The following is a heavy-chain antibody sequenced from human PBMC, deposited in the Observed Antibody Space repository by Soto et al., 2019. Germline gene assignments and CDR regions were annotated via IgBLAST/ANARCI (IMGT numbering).Heavy chain of an antibody. CDR1: GFAFSSYA. CDR3: ARDRRSSGWTYYYGMDV. CDR2: ISYDGSNK. D-gene: IGHD6-19*01. Sequence: GGSLRLSCAASGFAFSSYAMHWVRQAPGKGLEWVAVISYDGSNKYYADSVKGRFTISRDNSKNTLYLQMNSLRAEDTAVYYCARDRRSSGWTYYYGMDVWGQGTTVTVSS. V-gene: IGHV3-30-3*01. J-gene: IGHJ6*02.